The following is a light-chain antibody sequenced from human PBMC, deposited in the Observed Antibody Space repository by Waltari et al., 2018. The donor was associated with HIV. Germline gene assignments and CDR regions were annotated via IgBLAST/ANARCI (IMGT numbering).Light chain of an antibody. CDR1: QSVSSI. J-gene: IGKJ1*01. Sequence: EIVMTQSPATLSVSPGERATLSCRASQSVSSILAWYQQKPGQAPRLLIYGASTRATGIPARFSGSGSGTEFTLTISSLQSEDFAVYYCLQYNNWPRTFGQGTKVEIK. V-gene: IGKV3-15*01. CDR3: LQYNNWPRT. CDR2: GAS.